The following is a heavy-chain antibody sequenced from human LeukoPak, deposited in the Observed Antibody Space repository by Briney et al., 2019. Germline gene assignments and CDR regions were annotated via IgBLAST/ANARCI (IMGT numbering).Heavy chain of an antibody. D-gene: IGHD5-12*01. Sequence: TGGSLRLSCAASGFTVSSNYMSWVRQAPGKGLEWVSVIYSGGSTYYADSVKGRFTISRDNSKNTLYLQMNSLRAEDTAVYYCERESEGGHAFDYWGQGTLVTVSS. CDR3: ERESEGGHAFDY. CDR2: IYSGGST. J-gene: IGHJ4*02. V-gene: IGHV3-66*01. CDR1: GFTVSSNY.